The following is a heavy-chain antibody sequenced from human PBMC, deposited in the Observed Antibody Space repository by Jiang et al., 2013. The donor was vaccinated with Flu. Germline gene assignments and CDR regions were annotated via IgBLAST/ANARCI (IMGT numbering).Heavy chain of an antibody. Sequence: KPTQTLTLSCTFSGFSLSTSGMCVSWIRQPPGKALEWLARIDWDDDKYYSTSLKTRLTISKDTSKNQVVLTMTNMDPVDTATYYCARDRGGNYRDYCFDYWGQGTLVTVSS. CDR3: ARDRGGNYRDYCFDY. D-gene: IGHD1-26*01. CDR1: GFSLSTSGMC. J-gene: IGHJ4*02. V-gene: IGHV2-70*11. CDR2: IDWDDDK.